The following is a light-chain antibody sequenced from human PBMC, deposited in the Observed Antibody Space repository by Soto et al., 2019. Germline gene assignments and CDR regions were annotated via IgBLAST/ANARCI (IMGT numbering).Light chain of an antibody. V-gene: IGKV3-11*01. CDR1: QSVSRF. Sequence: EIVLTQSPATLSLSPGDRATLSCRASQSVSRFLAWYQQRPGQAPRLLIYDASNRATGIPARFSGSGSGTNFTLPISSLEPAEFAVYYCHHRRDWPAAFGQGTRVEI. CDR2: DAS. CDR3: HHRRDWPAA. J-gene: IGKJ1*01.